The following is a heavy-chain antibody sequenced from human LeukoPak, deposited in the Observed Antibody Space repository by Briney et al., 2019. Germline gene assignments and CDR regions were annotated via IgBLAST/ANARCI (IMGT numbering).Heavy chain of an antibody. CDR1: GGSISSSSYY. D-gene: IGHD3-22*01. CDR3: ARIYYYDSSGPFDY. CDR2: IYYSGST. Sequence: PSETLSLTCTVSGGSISSSSYYWGWIRQPPGKGLEWIGSIYYSGSTYYNPSLKSRLTISVDTSKNQFSLKLSSVTAADTAVYYCARIYYYDSSGPFDYWGQGTLVTVSS. V-gene: IGHV4-39*01. J-gene: IGHJ4*02.